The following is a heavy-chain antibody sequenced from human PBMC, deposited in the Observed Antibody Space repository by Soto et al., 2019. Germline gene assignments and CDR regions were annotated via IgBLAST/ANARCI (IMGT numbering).Heavy chain of an antibody. V-gene: IGHV1-69*02. CDR3: ATTSTVTTHPRFDP. CDR2: IIPILGIA. Sequence: SVKVSCKASGGTFSSYTISWVRQAPGQGLEWMGRIIPILGIANYAQKFQGRVTMTRDTSTSTVYMELSSLRSEDTAVYYCATTSTVTTHPRFDPWGQGTLVTVSS. CDR1: GGTFSSYT. J-gene: IGHJ5*02. D-gene: IGHD4-17*01.